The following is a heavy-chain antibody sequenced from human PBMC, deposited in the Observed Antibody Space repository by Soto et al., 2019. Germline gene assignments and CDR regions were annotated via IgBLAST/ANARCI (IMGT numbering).Heavy chain of an antibody. CDR2: ISGSGGST. CDR3: AKALGRSTVTACTDV. Sequence: GGSLRLSCAASGFTFSSYAMSWVRQAPGKGLEWVSAISGSGGSTYYADSVKGRFTISRDNSKNTLYLQMNSLRAEDTAVYYCAKALGRSTVTACTDVWGQGTTVTVSS. J-gene: IGHJ6*02. V-gene: IGHV3-23*01. D-gene: IGHD4-17*01. CDR1: GFTFSSYA.